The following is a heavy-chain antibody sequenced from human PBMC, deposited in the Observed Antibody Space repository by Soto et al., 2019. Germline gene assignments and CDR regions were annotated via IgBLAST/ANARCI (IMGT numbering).Heavy chain of an antibody. CDR1: GYSFTSYW. CDR3: ARRGKLSSMTNYFDC. Sequence: GESLKISCKGSGYSFTSYWIAWVRQMPGKGLECMGIIYPGDSDTRYSPSFQGQVTISVDKSINTAYLQWSSLRASDTAIYYCARRGKLSSMTNYFDCWGRGALVTVSS. J-gene: IGHJ4*02. CDR2: IYPGDSDT. D-gene: IGHD1-1*01. V-gene: IGHV5-51*01.